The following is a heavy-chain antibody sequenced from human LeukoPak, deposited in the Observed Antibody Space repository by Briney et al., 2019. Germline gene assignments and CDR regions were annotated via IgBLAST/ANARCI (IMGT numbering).Heavy chain of an antibody. Sequence: ASVKVSCKASGGTFSSYAISWVRQAPGQGLEWMGRIIPILGIANYAQKFQGRVTITADKSTSTAYMELSSLRSEDTAVYYCARDRSGSYSGYYYYYGMDAWGQGTTVTVSS. CDR2: IIPILGIA. V-gene: IGHV1-69*04. CDR1: GGTFSSYA. CDR3: ARDRSGSYSGYYYYYGMDA. J-gene: IGHJ6*02. D-gene: IGHD1-26*01.